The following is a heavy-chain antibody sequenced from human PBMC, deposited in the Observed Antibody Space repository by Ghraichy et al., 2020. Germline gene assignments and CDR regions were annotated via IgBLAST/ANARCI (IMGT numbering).Heavy chain of an antibody. Sequence: GESLNISCAASGFTVSSNYMSWVRQAPGKGLEWVSVIYSGGSTYYADSVKGRFTISRDNSKNTLYLQMNSLRAEDTAVYYCASLYDSSGLGDYWGQGTLVTVSS. V-gene: IGHV3-53*01. CDR3: ASLYDSSGLGDY. CDR1: GFTVSSNY. J-gene: IGHJ4*02. CDR2: IYSGGST. D-gene: IGHD3-22*01.